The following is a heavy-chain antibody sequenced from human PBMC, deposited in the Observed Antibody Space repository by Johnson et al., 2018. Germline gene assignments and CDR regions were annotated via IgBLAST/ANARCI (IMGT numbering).Heavy chain of an antibody. CDR2: ISGIGGSP. CDR3: ATPVGYCSGCSWPREYYYYGMDV. D-gene: IGHD2-15*01. Sequence: VQLVESGGGVVQPGRSMRLSCAASGFPFSTYGMHWVRQAPGKGLAGVSTISGIGGSPYYADSVKGRFTIPRANSKNTPYLQMNSLRAEATAVYYCATPVGYCSGCSWPREYYYYGMDVWGQGTTVTVSS. J-gene: IGHJ6*02. CDR1: GFPFSTYG. V-gene: IGHV3-23*04.